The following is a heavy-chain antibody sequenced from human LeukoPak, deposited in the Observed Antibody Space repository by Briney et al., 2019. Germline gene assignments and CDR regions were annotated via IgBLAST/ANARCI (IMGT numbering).Heavy chain of an antibody. CDR2: INPSGGIT. Sequence: ASVKVSCKASGYTFTSYYMHWVRQAPGQGLEWMGIINPSGGITSYAQKFQGRVTMTRDTSTSTVYMELSSLRSEDTAVYYCARVDYYDSSGYYERVDYWGQGTLVTVSS. CDR3: ARVDYYDSSGYYERVDY. J-gene: IGHJ4*02. D-gene: IGHD3-22*01. V-gene: IGHV1-46*01. CDR1: GYTFTSYY.